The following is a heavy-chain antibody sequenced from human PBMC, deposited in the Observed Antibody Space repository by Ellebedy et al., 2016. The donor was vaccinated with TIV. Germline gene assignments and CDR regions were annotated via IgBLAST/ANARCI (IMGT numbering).Heavy chain of an antibody. D-gene: IGHD1-26*01. CDR2: ISSSGSTI. Sequence: GESLKISCAASGFTFSDYYMSWIRQAPGKGLEWVSYISSSGSTIYYADSVKGRFTISRDNAKNSLYLQMNSLRAEDTAVYYCARPGIVGATAFDIWGQGTMVTVSS. CDR1: GFTFSDYY. V-gene: IGHV3-11*01. CDR3: ARPGIVGATAFDI. J-gene: IGHJ3*02.